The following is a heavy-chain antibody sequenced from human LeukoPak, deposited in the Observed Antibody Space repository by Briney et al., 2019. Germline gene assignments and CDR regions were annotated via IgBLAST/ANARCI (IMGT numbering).Heavy chain of an antibody. CDR3: ARDGDQTYYYDSSGYYPSETHFDY. J-gene: IGHJ4*02. CDR2: ISPSGGST. V-gene: IGHV1-46*01. Sequence: ASVKVSCKASGYTFTSYYMHWVRQAPGQGLEWMGIISPSGGSTSYAQKFQGRVTMTRDMSTSTVYMELSSLRSEDTAVYYCARDGDQTYYYDSSGYYPSETHFDYWGQGTLVTVSS. D-gene: IGHD3-22*01. CDR1: GYTFTSYY.